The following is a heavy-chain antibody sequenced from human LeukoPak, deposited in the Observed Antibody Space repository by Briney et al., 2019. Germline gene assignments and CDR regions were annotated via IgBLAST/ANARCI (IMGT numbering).Heavy chain of an antibody. J-gene: IGHJ4*02. CDR3: ARAGGTMVRGVSDY. CDR1: GYTFTSYG. V-gene: IGHV1-18*04. Sequence: ASVKVSCKASGYTFTSYGISWVRQAPGQGLEWMGWISAYNGNTNYAQKLQGRATMTTDTSTSTAYMELRSLRSDDTAVYYCARAGGTMVRGVSDYWGQGTLVTVSS. D-gene: IGHD3-10*01. CDR2: ISAYNGNT.